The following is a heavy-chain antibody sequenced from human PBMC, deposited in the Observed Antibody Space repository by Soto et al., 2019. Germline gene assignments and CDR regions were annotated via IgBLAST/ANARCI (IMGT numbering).Heavy chain of an antibody. V-gene: IGHV1-69*01. Sequence: QVQLVQSGAEVKKPGSSVKVSCKASGGTFSSYAISWVRQAPGQGLEWMGGIIPIFGTANYAQKFQGRVTITADESTSTAYMELCSLRSEDTAVYYCARAGALHSSSSTYGMDVWGQGTTVTVSS. J-gene: IGHJ6*02. CDR1: GGTFSSYA. D-gene: IGHD6-6*01. CDR3: ARAGALHSSSSTYGMDV. CDR2: IIPIFGTA.